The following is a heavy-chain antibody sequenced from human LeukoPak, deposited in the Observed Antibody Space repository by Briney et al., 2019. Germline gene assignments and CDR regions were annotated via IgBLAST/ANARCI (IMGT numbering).Heavy chain of an antibody. Sequence: PGGSLRLSCAASGFTFSSYAMHWVRQAPGKGLEWVAVISYDGSNKYYADSVKGRFTISRDNSKNTLYLQMNSLRAEDTAVYYCARDSYPGYCNGGSCFSIDYWGQGTLVTVSS. CDR1: GFTFSSYA. CDR2: ISYDGSNK. J-gene: IGHJ4*02. CDR3: ARDSYPGYCNGGSCFSIDY. D-gene: IGHD2-15*01. V-gene: IGHV3-30-3*01.